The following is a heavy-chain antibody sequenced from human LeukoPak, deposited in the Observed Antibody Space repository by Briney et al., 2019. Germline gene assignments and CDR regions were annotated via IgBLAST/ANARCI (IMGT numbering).Heavy chain of an antibody. CDR2: IHPSGGT. Sequence: SETLSLTCTVSGGSISSYYWSWIRQPAGKGLEWIGRIHPSGGTNYNPSLKSRVTLSVDTSKNQFSLKLSSVTAADTAVYYCARGPPPDFDYWGRGTLVTVSS. CDR3: ARGPPPDFDY. J-gene: IGHJ4*02. V-gene: IGHV4-4*07. CDR1: GGSISSYY.